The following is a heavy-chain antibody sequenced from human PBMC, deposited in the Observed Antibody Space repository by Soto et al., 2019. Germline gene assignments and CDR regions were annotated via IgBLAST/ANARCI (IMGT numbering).Heavy chain of an antibody. V-gene: IGHV1-3*01. D-gene: IGHD4-17*01. Sequence: ASVKVASKASGYTFTSYAVHWVLQAPGQRLEWMGWINAGNGNTKYSQKFQGRVTITRDTSASTAYMELSSLRSEDTAVYYCARDLPGTTVTDGVDYWGQGTLVTVS. J-gene: IGHJ4*02. CDR2: INAGNGNT. CDR1: GYTFTSYA. CDR3: ARDLPGTTVTDGVDY.